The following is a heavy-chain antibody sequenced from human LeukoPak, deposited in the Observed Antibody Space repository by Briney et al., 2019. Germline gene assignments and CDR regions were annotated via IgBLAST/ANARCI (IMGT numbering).Heavy chain of an antibody. Sequence: GGSLRLSCAASGFLVSSKYMSWVRQAPGKGPEWVSVIYSGGSTYYADSVKGRFTISRDNSKNTVYLQMNSLRAEGTAVYYCVRVDDYGDYPYYFDSWGQGTLVTVSS. V-gene: IGHV3-66*01. CDR1: GFLVSSKY. J-gene: IGHJ4*02. CDR3: VRVDDYGDYPYYFDS. CDR2: IYSGGST. D-gene: IGHD4-17*01.